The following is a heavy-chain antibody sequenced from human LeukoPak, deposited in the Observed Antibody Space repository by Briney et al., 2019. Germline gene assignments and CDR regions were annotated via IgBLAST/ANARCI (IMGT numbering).Heavy chain of an antibody. J-gene: IGHJ4*02. Sequence: GESLEISCRGSGYSLTTQWIGWVRPMPGEGLEWMGIIYPGDSDTRYSPSFQGQVSISADKSISTAYLQWSSLKASDTAMYYCARHRSFNTCSSAFDNWGQGTLVTVSS. V-gene: IGHV5-51*01. CDR3: ARHRSFNTCSSAFDN. CDR1: GYSLTTQW. CDR2: IYPGDSDT. D-gene: IGHD6-19*01.